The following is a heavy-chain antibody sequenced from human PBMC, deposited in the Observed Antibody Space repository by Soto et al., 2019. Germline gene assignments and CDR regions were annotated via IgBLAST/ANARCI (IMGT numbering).Heavy chain of an antibody. D-gene: IGHD6-13*01. V-gene: IGHV4-31*03. CDR2: IYYSGST. J-gene: IGHJ6*02. CDR3: ARDPSIADFYGMDV. CDR1: GGSISSGGNY. Sequence: QVQLQESGPGLVKPSQTLSLTCSVSGGSISSGGNYWNWIRQHPGKGLEWIGYIYYSGSTYYNPSLKGRVTISVDTSKNKFSLKLSSVTAADTAVYYCARDPSIADFYGMDVWGQGTTVTVSS.